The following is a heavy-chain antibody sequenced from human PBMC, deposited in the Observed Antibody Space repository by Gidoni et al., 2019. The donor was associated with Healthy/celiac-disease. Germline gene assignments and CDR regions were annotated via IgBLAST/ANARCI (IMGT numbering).Heavy chain of an antibody. D-gene: IGHD6-19*01. J-gene: IGHJ6*03. CDR2: IRGSGGST. V-gene: IGHV3-23*01. CDR3: AKAAGTHYYYYMDV. Sequence: EVQLLEPGGGLVQPGGSLRFSCAASGFTFRSYAMIWVRQSPGKGLEWVSAIRGSGGSTYCADSVKGRFTISRDNSKNTLYLQMNSLRAEDTAVYYCAKAAGTHYYYYMDVWGKGTTVTVSS. CDR1: GFTFRSYA.